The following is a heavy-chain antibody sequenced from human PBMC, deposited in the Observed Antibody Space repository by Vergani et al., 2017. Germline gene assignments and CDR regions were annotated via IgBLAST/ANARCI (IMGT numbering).Heavy chain of an antibody. CDR2: VNPHLGNT. V-gene: IGHV1-2*02. CDR1: DYTSSDHF. D-gene: IGHD1-14*01. CDR3: ARAPGNQYPLDV. Sequence: QVQLVQSGVEVKPPGDSVKAPGQASDYTSSDHFVTWLRQAPGQGLKWMGWVNPHLGNTKYAEMFQGRVIMTRDTSINSVYIEVTGLTYDDTGVYYCARAPGNQYPLDVWGQGTTVIVSS. J-gene: IGHJ6*02.